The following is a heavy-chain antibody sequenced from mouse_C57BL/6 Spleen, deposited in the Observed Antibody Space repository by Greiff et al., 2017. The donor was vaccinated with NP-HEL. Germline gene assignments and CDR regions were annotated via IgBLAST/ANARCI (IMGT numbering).Heavy chain of an antibody. V-gene: IGHV2-9*01. CDR1: GFSLTSYG. CDR3: AKQGGYDYDDDGDWYFDV. D-gene: IGHD2-4*01. J-gene: IGHJ1*03. Sequence: VQLKESGPGLVAPSQSLSITCTVSGFSLTSYGVDWVRQPPGKGLEWLGVIWGGGSTNYNSALMSRLSISKDNSKSQVFLKMNSLQTDDTAMYYCAKQGGYDYDDDGDWYFDVWGTGTTVTVSS. CDR2: IWGGGST.